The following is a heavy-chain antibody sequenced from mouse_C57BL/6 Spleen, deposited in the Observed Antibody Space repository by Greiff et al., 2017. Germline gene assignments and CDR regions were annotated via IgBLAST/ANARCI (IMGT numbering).Heavy chain of an antibody. CDR1: GYTFTSYW. Sequence: QVQLQQPGAELVKPGASVKLSCKASGYTFTSYWMQWVKQRPGQGLEWIGEIDPSDSYTNYTQQFKGKATLTVDTSSSTAYMQLSSLTSEDSAVYYCARGANYYGSSYLDYWGQGTTLTVSS. V-gene: IGHV1-50*01. CDR3: ARGANYYGSSYLDY. D-gene: IGHD1-1*01. CDR2: IDPSDSYT. J-gene: IGHJ2*01.